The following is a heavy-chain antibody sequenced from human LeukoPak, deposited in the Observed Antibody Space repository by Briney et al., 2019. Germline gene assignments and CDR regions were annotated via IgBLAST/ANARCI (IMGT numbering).Heavy chain of an antibody. Sequence: SETLSLTCSVSGDSISSSSSYWGWLRQPPGTGLDGVGSIYYSGSTYYNTSLKSRVTISVDTSKNQFSLKLSSVTAADTAVYYCARGLRVKWELHAFDIWGQGTMVTVSS. CDR1: GDSISSSSSY. D-gene: IGHD1-26*01. V-gene: IGHV4-39*07. J-gene: IGHJ3*02. CDR2: IYYSGST. CDR3: ARGLRVKWELHAFDI.